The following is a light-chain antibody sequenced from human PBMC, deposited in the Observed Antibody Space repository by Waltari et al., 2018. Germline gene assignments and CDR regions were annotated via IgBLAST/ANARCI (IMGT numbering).Light chain of an antibody. V-gene: IGKV2-28*01. CDR3: MQALQTPRT. CDR2: LGS. CDR1: QSLLHSYGYNY. J-gene: IGKJ1*01. Sequence: QSLLHSYGYNYLDWYLQKPGQSPQLLIYLGSNRASGVPDRFSGSGSGKDFTLKISRVEAEDVGIYYCMQALQTPRTFGQGTKVEIK.